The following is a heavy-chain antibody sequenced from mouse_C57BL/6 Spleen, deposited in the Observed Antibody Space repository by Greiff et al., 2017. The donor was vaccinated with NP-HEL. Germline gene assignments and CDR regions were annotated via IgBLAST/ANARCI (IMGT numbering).Heavy chain of an antibody. CDR1: GYTFTSYW. J-gene: IGHJ3*01. CDR3: ARSLDSSGYGFAY. D-gene: IGHD3-2*02. CDR2: IHPNSGST. V-gene: IGHV1-64*01. Sequence: VKLQQPGAELVKPGASVKLSCKASGYTFTSYWMHWVKQRPGQGLEWIGMIHPNSGSTNYNEKFKSKATLTVDKSSSTAYMQLSSLTSEDSAVYYCARSLDSSGYGFAYWGQGTLVTVSA.